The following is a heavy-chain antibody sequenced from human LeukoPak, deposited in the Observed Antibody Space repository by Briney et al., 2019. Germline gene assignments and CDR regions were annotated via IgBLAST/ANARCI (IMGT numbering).Heavy chain of an antibody. CDR3: ARGRGIGYQLRLDY. Sequence: SETLSLTCAVSGGSFSGYYWSWIRQPPGKGLEWIGEINHSGSSNYNPSLKSRVTISVDTSKNQFSLKLNSMTAADTAVYYCARGRGIGYQLRLDYWGQGTLVTVSS. V-gene: IGHV4-34*01. D-gene: IGHD2-2*01. CDR1: GGSFSGYY. J-gene: IGHJ4*02. CDR2: INHSGSS.